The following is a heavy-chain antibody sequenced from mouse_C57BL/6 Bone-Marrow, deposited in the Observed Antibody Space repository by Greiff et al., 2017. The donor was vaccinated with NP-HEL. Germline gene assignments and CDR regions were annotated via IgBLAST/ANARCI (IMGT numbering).Heavy chain of an antibody. CDR1: GYEFSNYW. J-gene: IGHJ3*01. Sequence: ESGAELVKPGASVKISCKASGYEFSNYWMNWVKQRPGKGLEWIGQIYPGDGDTNYNGKFTDKATLTADKSSSTAYMQRSRLTSEDSAVYFCARGAYWGQGTLVTVSA. V-gene: IGHV1-80*01. CDR3: ARGAY. CDR2: IYPGDGDT.